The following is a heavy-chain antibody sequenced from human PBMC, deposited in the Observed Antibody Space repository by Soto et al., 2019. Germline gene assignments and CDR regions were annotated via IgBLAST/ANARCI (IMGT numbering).Heavy chain of an antibody. CDR2: ISGSGDST. CDR3: AKGLGFGEHYGMDV. Sequence: GGSLRLSCAASGFTFSSYALTWVRQAPGKGLEWVSAISGSGDSTYYADSVKGRFTISRDNSKNTLYLQVNGLRAEDTAVYYCAKGLGFGEHYGMDVWGQGTTVTVSS. J-gene: IGHJ6*02. D-gene: IGHD3-10*01. CDR1: GFTFSSYA. V-gene: IGHV3-23*01.